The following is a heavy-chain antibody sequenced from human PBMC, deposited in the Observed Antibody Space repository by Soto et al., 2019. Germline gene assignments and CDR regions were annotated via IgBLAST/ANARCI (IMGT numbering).Heavy chain of an antibody. Sequence: EVQLVESGGGLVQPGRSLRLSCAASGFTFDDYAMHWVRQAPGKGLEWVSGISWNSGSIGYADSVKGRFTISRDNAKNSLYLQMNSLRAEDTALYYCAKEEGCWGKGTLVTV. CDR2: ISWNSGSI. CDR1: GFTFDDYA. J-gene: IGHJ4*02. V-gene: IGHV3-9*01. CDR3: AKEEGC.